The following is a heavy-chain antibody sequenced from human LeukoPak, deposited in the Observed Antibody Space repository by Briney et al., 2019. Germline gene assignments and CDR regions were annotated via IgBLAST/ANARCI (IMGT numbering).Heavy chain of an antibody. D-gene: IGHD3-16*01. V-gene: IGHV3-15*01. J-gene: IGHJ4*02. CDR2: IKTKTDGGTT. CDR3: VTRITSTGDY. CDR1: GFTFNNVW. Sequence: PVVSLRLSCEASGFTFNNVWMNWVRQAPGKGLEWIGRIKTKTDGGTTEYAAPAKGRFTISRDDSKNTVYLQMNSLKTEDTALYYCVTRITSTGDYWGQGTLVTVSS.